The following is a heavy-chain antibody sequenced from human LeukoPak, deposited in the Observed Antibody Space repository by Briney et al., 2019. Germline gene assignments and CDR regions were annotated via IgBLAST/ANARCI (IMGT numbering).Heavy chain of an antibody. CDR3: ARGLKVSSSWYTYYYYYYYMDV. D-gene: IGHD6-13*01. V-gene: IGHV3-48*03. CDR2: ISSSGSTI. CDR1: GFTFSSYE. Sequence: PGGSLRLSCAASGFTFSSYEMNWVRQAPGKGLEWVSYISSSGSTIYYADSVKGRFTISRDNAKNSLYLQMNSLRAEDTAVYYCARGLKVSSSWYTYYYYYYYMDVWGKGTTVTISS. J-gene: IGHJ6*03.